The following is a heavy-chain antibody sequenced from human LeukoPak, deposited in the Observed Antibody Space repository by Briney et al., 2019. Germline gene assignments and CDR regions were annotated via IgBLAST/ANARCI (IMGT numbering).Heavy chain of an antibody. J-gene: IGHJ4*02. Sequence: GGSLRLSCAASGFTFSSYGMHWVRQAPGKGLEWVADIWYDGSNKYYADSVKGRFTISRDNSKNTLYLQMNSLRAEDTAVYYCARAHYYDSRFFYYFDYWGQGTLVTVSS. CDR3: ARAHYYDSRFFYYFDY. CDR2: IWYDGSNK. CDR1: GFTFSSYG. V-gene: IGHV3-33*01. D-gene: IGHD3-22*01.